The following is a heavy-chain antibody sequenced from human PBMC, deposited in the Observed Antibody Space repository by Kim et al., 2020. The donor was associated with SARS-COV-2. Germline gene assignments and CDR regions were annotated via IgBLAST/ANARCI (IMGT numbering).Heavy chain of an antibody. V-gene: IGHV1-8*01. Sequence: ASVKVSCKASGYTFTSYDINWVRQATGQGLEWMGWMNPNSGNTGYAQKFQGRVTMTRNTSISTAYMELSSLRSEDTAVYYCAREKTYYDYVWGSSTHYGMDVWGQGTTVTVSS. CDR1: GYTFTSYD. CDR2: MNPNSGNT. CDR3: AREKTYYDYVWGSSTHYGMDV. J-gene: IGHJ6*02. D-gene: IGHD3-16*01.